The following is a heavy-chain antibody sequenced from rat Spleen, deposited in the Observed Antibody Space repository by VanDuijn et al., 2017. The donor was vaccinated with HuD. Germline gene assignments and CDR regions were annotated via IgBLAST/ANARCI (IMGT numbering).Heavy chain of an antibody. V-gene: IGHV2S12*01. CDR1: GFSLTNNG. D-gene: IGHD1-2*01. CDR3: ARETIYYYGSYYYFDY. J-gene: IGHJ2*01. Sequence: QVQLKESGPGLVQPSQTLSLTCTVSGFSLTNNGVSWVRQPPGEGLEWIAAISSGGTIYYNSTLKSRLRISRDNSKSQVFLKVNSLQTEDTAIYFCARETIYYYGSYYYFDYWGQGVMVTVSS. CDR2: ISSGGTI.